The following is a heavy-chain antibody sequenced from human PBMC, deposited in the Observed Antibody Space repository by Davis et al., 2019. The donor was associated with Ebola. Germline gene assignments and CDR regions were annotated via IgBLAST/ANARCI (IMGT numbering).Heavy chain of an antibody. CDR2: INPNSGGT. CDR1: GYTFTGYY. D-gene: IGHD3-3*01. J-gene: IGHJ4*02. CDR3: ARDLLEWGLHN. Sequence: ASVKVSCRASGYTFTGYYMHWVRQAPGQGLEWMGWINPNSGGTNYAQKFQGWVTMTRDTSIGTAYMELSRLRSDDTAVYYCARDLLEWGLHNWGQGTLVTVSS. V-gene: IGHV1-2*04.